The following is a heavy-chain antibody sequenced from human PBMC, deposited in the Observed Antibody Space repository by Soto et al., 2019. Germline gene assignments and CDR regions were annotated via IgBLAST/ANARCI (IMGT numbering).Heavy chain of an antibody. J-gene: IGHJ4*02. CDR3: ARDWPLYSGHEFYFDD. Sequence: QVQLVQSGAEVKKPGASVKVSCRASGYTFTNYGISWVRQAPGQGLEWMGWISGYNGNTNYAQKLQGRVTLTTDISTSTAFLELRSLRSDDTAVYSCARDWPLYSGHEFYFDDWGQGTQVTVSS. D-gene: IGHD5-12*01. CDR1: GYTFTNYG. V-gene: IGHV1-18*01. CDR2: ISGYNGNT.